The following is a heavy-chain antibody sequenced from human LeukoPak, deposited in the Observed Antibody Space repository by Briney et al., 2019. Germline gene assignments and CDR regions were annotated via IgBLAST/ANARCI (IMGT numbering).Heavy chain of an antibody. CDR2: IYTSGST. D-gene: IGHD6-19*01. V-gene: IGHV4-4*07. J-gene: IGHJ6*02. CDR1: GGSISSYY. CDR3: ARSAAVAGTGRYYGMDV. Sequence: PSETLSLTCTVSGGSISSYYWSWIRQPAGKGLEWIGRIYTSGSTNYNPSLKSRVTISVDTSKNQFSLKLSSVTAADTAVYYCARSAAVAGTGRYYGMDVWGQGTTVTVSS.